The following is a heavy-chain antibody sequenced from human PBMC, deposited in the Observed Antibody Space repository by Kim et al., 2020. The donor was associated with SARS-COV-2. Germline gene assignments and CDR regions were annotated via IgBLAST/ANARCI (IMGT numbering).Heavy chain of an antibody. D-gene: IGHD1-1*01. V-gene: IGHV3-21*01. CDR2: ISSDSTYI. Sequence: GGSLRLSCAASGFIFSTYGMNWVRQAPGKGLEWVSSISSDSTYIYYADSLKGRLTISRDNAKNSLYLQMNSLRAEDTAVYYCARSLDVTRRAFDIWGQGTMVTVSS. J-gene: IGHJ3*02. CDR1: GFIFSTYG. CDR3: ARSLDVTRRAFDI.